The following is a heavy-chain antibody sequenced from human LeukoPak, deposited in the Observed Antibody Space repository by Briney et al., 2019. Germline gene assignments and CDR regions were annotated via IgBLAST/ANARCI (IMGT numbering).Heavy chain of an antibody. J-gene: IGHJ4*02. Sequence: SETLSLTCVVYGGSFSGYYWSWIRQPPGKGLEWIGEINHSGSTNYNPSLKSRVTISVDTSKNQFSLKLSSVTAADTAVYYCARDGAMALYYFDYWGQGTLVTVSS. CDR1: GGSFSGYY. V-gene: IGHV4-34*01. D-gene: IGHD5-18*01. CDR3: ARDGAMALYYFDY. CDR2: INHSGST.